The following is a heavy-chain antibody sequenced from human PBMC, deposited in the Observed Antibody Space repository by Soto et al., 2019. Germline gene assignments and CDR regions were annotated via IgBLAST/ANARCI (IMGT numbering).Heavy chain of an antibody. V-gene: IGHV3-30*04. J-gene: IGHJ4*02. D-gene: IGHD1-26*01. CDR2: ISYDGSNK. Sequence: GGSLRLSCAASGFTFSSYAMHWVRQAPGKGLEWVAVISYDGSNKYYADSVKGRFTISRDNSKNTLYLQMNSLRAEDTAVYYCARGGRDLSHDYWGQGTLVTVSS. CDR1: GFTFSSYA. CDR3: ARGGRDLSHDY.